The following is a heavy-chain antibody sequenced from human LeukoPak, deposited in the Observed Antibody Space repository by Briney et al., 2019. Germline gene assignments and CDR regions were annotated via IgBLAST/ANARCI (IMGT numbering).Heavy chain of an antibody. J-gene: IGHJ5*02. Sequence: GGSLRLSCAASGFTFSSCEMNWVRQAPGKGVEGVSYISSSGSTIYYADSVKGRFTISRDNAKISLYLQMNSLRAEDTAVYYCARRDYYYDSSGYRYNWFDHWGQGTLVTVSS. CDR2: ISSSGSTI. CDR3: ARRDYYYDSSGYRYNWFDH. CDR1: GFTFSSCE. D-gene: IGHD3-22*01. V-gene: IGHV3-48*03.